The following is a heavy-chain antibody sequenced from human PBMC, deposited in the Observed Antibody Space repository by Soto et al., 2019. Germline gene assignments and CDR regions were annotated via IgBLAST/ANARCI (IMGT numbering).Heavy chain of an antibody. V-gene: IGHV3-43*01. CDR3: AKDEGSAFEPPGD. Sequence: HPGGSLRLYCAASGFIFDDFTMHWVRLLPGKGLQWVSYINWDGRITMYADSVKGRFTISRDKTNTHLYLQMNSLGSDDTALYYCAKDEGSAFEPPGDWGQGTLVTVSS. CDR2: INWDGRIT. CDR1: GFIFDDFT. D-gene: IGHD3-3*02. J-gene: IGHJ4*02.